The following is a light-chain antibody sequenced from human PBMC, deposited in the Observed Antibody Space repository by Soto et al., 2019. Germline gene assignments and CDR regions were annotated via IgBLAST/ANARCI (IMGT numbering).Light chain of an antibody. CDR1: QSIRDY. V-gene: IGKV1-39*01. CDR3: QQSYSIPLT. Sequence: DIQLTQSPSSLSASLGDAVTITCRASQSIRDYLNWYQHKPGTAPKLLIYTISSLPSGVPSRFSGSESGTDFTLSISGLQPEDFGTYYCQQSYSIPLTFGGGT. J-gene: IGKJ4*01. CDR2: TIS.